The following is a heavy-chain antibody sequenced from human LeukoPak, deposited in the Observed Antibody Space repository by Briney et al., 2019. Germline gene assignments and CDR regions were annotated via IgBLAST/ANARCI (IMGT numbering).Heavy chain of an antibody. CDR3: ARLRFLEWLSGLPLFDP. V-gene: IGHV4-34*01. J-gene: IGHJ5*02. CDR2: INHSEST. D-gene: IGHD3-3*01. Sequence: SETLSLTCAVYGGSFSGYYWSWIRQPPGKGLEWIGEINHSESTNYNPSLKSRVTISVDTSKNQFSLKLSSVTAADTAVYYCARLRFLEWLSGLPLFDPWGQGTLVTVSS. CDR1: GGSFSGYY.